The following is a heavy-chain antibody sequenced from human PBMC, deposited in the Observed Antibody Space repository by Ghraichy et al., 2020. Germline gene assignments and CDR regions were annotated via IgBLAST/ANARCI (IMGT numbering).Heavy chain of an antibody. CDR3: ARDDGTTARQSGVDV. Sequence: GGSLRLSCAGSGFPFNNYAMNWVRQAPGKGLEWVAYVSQTRSHTYYAESLRSRFTISRDYAENSLYLQMDSLRDDDTGVYYCARDDGTTARQSGVDVWGQGTAVIGSS. V-gene: IGHV3-21*01. CDR2: VSQTRSHT. J-gene: IGHJ6*02. CDR1: GFPFNNYA. D-gene: IGHD6-6*01.